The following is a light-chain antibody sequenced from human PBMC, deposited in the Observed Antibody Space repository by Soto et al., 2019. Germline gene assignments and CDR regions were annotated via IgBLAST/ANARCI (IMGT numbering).Light chain of an antibody. CDR3: CSYAGSSTPNWV. Sequence: QPVLTQPASVFGSPGQSITISCTGTSSDVGSYNLVSWYQQHPGKAPKLMIYEGSKRPSGVSNRFSGSKSGNTASLTISGLQAEDEADYYCCSYAGSSTPNWVFGGGTKVTVL. J-gene: IGLJ3*02. CDR1: SSDVGSYNL. V-gene: IGLV2-23*01. CDR2: EGS.